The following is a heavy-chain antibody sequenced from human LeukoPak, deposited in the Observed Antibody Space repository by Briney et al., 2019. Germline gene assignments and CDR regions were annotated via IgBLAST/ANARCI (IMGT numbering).Heavy chain of an antibody. CDR1: GGSFSGYY. D-gene: IGHD2/OR15-2a*01. V-gene: IGHV4-34*01. CDR3: ARDWNSRGEFDY. CDR2: INHSGST. J-gene: IGHJ4*02. Sequence: SETLSLTCAVYGGSFSGYYWSWIRQPPGKGLEWIGEINHSGSTNYNPSLKSRVTISVDTSKNQFSLKLSSVTAADTAVYYCARDWNSRGEFDYWGQGTLVTVSS.